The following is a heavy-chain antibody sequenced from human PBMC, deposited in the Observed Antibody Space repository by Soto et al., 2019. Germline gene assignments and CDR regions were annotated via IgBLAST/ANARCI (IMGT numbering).Heavy chain of an antibody. J-gene: IGHJ3*02. V-gene: IGHV4-31*03. CDR2: IYYSGST. CDR3: ARGGTNRLLYFDWPLPDAFDI. D-gene: IGHD3-9*01. CDR1: AGSISSGGYY. Sequence: QVQLQESGPGLVKPSQTLSLTCTVSAGSISSGGYYWSWIRQHPGKGLEWIGYIYYSGSTYYNPSLKSRVIISVNTSKTQFPLKLSSVTAADTAMYYCARGGTNRLLYFDWPLPDAFDIWGQGRIVTVSS.